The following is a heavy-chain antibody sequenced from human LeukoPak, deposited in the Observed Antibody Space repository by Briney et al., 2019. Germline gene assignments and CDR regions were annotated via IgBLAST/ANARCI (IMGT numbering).Heavy chain of an antibody. D-gene: IGHD5-12*01. J-gene: IGHJ4*02. V-gene: IGHV1-69*01. CDR2: TIPIFGTA. CDR3: ARDSYDQVATITWGWYFDY. CDR1: GGTFSSYA. Sequence: ASVKVSCKASGGTFSSYAISWVRQGPGQGLEWMGGTIPIFGTANYAQKFQGRVTITADESTSTAYMELSSLRSEDTAVYYCARDSYDQVATITWGWYFDYWGQGTLVTVSS.